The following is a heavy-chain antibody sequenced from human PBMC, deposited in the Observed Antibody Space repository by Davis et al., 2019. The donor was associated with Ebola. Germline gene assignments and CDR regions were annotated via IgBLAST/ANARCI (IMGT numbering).Heavy chain of an antibody. CDR1: GFTFSSYG. CDR2: ISYDGSNK. J-gene: IGHJ4*02. Sequence: GGSLRLSCAASGFTFSSYGMHWVRQAPGKGLEWVAVISYDGSNKYYADSVKGRFTISRDNSKNTLYLQMNSLRAEDTAVYYCAKGKLWFYYWGQGTLVTVSS. D-gene: IGHD5-18*01. CDR3: AKGKLWFYY. V-gene: IGHV3-30*18.